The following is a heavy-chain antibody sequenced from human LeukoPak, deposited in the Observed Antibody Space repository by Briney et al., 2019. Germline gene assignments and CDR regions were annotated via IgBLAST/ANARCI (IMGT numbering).Heavy chain of an antibody. Sequence: PSETLSLTCTVSGGSISSDNYYWSWIRQPAGKGLEWIGRIYTSGSTNYNPSLKSRVTISVDTSKNQFSLKLSSVTAADTAVYYCARGAEYRWGYYFDYWGQGTLVTVSS. V-gene: IGHV4-61*02. CDR3: ARGAEYRWGYYFDY. J-gene: IGHJ4*02. CDR1: GGSISSDNYY. D-gene: IGHD2-8*02. CDR2: IYTSGST.